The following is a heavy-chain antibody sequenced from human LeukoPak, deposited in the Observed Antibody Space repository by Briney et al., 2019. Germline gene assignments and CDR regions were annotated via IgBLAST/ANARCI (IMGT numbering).Heavy chain of an antibody. J-gene: IGHJ3*01. CDR3: ARVLTTKQLIFDAFDV. Sequence: GGSLRLSCAASGFTFASYAMHWVRLAPGKGLEWVAVQSSDGSDKFYAASVRGRFTISRDNSKHTLFLQMSSLRAEDTAVYYCARVLTTKQLIFDAFDVWGQGTMVTVSS. V-gene: IGHV3-30*15. CDR1: GFTFASYA. D-gene: IGHD6-6*01. CDR2: QSSDGSDK.